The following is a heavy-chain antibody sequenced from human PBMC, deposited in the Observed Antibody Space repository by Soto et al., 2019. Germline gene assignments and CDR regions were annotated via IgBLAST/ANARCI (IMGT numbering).Heavy chain of an antibody. V-gene: IGHV1-58*02. Sequence: SVKVSCKASGFTFINSAIQWVRQARGQRLEWMGWIVVGSGHINYAQKFRERLSITRDMSTSTAYMELSSLTLEDTAVYYCAAVQGGGATFLFWGPGTLVTVSS. D-gene: IGHD1-26*01. CDR2: IVVGSGHI. J-gene: IGHJ4*02. CDR1: GFTFINSA. CDR3: AAVQGGGATFLF.